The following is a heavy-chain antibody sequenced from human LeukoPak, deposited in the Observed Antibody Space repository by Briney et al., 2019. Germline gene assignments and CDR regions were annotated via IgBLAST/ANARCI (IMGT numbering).Heavy chain of an antibody. V-gene: IGHV1-2*02. D-gene: IGHD2-8*01. CDR2: INPNSGGT. Sequence: GASVKVSCKASGYTFTGYYMHWVRQAPGQGLEWMGWINPNSGGTSYAQKFQGRVTMTRDTSISTAYMELSRLRSDDTAVYYCARVDVLMVYARLDYWGQGTLVTVSS. CDR3: ARVDVLMVYARLDY. J-gene: IGHJ4*02. CDR1: GYTFTGYY.